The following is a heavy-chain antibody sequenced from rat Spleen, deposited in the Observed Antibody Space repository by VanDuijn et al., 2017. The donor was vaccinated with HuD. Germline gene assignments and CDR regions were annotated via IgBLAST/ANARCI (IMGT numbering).Heavy chain of an antibody. J-gene: IGHJ2*01. V-gene: IGHV5S10*01. CDR1: GFTFSDYT. Sequence: EVQLVESGGGLVQPGRSMKLSCAASGFTFSDYTMAWVRQAPKKCLEWVATIIYDGTRTYFRDSVKGRFTISRDNAKNTQYLQMDSLRSEDTATYYCTRDRILRSTGFDYWGQGVMVTVSS. D-gene: IGHD1-6*01. CDR3: TRDRILRSTGFDY. CDR2: IIYDGTRT.